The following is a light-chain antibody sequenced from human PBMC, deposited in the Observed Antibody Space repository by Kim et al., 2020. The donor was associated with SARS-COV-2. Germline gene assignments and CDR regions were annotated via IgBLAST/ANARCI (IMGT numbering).Light chain of an antibody. J-gene: IGKJ1*01. CDR2: GAS. V-gene: IGKV3-15*01. Sequence: SPGERATLSCRASQSVRSNLAWYQQKPGQAPRLLIYGASTRATGIPARFSGSGSVTEFTLTISSLQSEDFAVYYCQQYNNWPPWTFGQGTKVDIK. CDR3: QQYNNWPPWT. CDR1: QSVRSN.